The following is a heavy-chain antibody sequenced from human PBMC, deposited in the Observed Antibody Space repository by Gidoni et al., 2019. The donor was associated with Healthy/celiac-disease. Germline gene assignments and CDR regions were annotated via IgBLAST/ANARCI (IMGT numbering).Heavy chain of an antibody. J-gene: IGHJ6*02. Sequence: EVQLVQSGAEVKKPGESLKISSKGSGYSFTSYWIGWVRQMPGKGLEWMGIIYPGDSDTRYSPSFQGQVTISADKSISTAYLQWSSLKASDTAMYYCARQPPGDYAYYGMDVWGQGTTVTVSS. CDR1: GYSFTSYW. CDR3: ARQPPGDYAYYGMDV. CDR2: IYPGDSDT. D-gene: IGHD4-17*01. V-gene: IGHV5-51*01.